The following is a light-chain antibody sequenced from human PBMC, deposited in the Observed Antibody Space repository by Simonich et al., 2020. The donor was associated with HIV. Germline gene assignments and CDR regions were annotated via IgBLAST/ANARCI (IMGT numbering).Light chain of an antibody. CDR1: QSVSSN. CDR3: QQYYTTPYT. CDR2: GAS. J-gene: IGKJ2*01. V-gene: IGKV3-15*01. Sequence: EIVMTQSPATLSVSPGERATLSCRVSQSVSSNLAWYEQKPGQAPRLPIYGASTRATGIPARFSGSGSGTEFNLTISSMQSEDSAVYYCQQYYTTPYTFGQGTKLEIK.